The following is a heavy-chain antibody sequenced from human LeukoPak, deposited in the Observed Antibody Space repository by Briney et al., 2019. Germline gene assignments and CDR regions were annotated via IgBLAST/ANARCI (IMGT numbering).Heavy chain of an antibody. D-gene: IGHD6-13*01. CDR2: INPNSGGT. CDR3: ARDTAAGPYNWFDP. V-gene: IGHV1-2*04. CDR1: GYTFTGYY. Sequence: ASVKVSCKASGYTFTGYYMHWVRQAPGQGLEWMGWINPNSGGTNYAQKFQGWVTMTRDTSISTAYMELSRLRSDDTAVYYCARDTAAGPYNWFDPWGQGTLVTVSS. J-gene: IGHJ5*02.